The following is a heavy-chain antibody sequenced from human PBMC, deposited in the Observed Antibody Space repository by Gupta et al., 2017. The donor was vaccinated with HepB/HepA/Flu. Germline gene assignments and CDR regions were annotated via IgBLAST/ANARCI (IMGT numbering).Heavy chain of an antibody. CDR1: GGSFSGYY. CDR3: ASQGIVGPTLRGAWFDP. Sequence: QVQLQQWGAGLLKPSETLSLTCAVYGGSFSGYYWSWIRQPPGKGLEWIGEINHSGSTNYNSSLKSRVTISVDTSKNQFSLKLSSVTAADTAVYYCASQGIVGPTLRGAWFDPWGQGTLVTVSS. V-gene: IGHV4-34*01. CDR2: INHSGST. D-gene: IGHD1-26*01. J-gene: IGHJ5*02.